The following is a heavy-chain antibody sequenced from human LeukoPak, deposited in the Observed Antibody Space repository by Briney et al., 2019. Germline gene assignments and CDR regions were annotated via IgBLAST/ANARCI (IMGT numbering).Heavy chain of an antibody. CDR1: GGSISSGSYY. J-gene: IGHJ4*02. CDR2: ISATGST. Sequence: KPSQALSVTCAVSGGSISSGSYYWTWIRQPAGKGLEWIGRISATGSTNYNPSLKSRVTISIDTSKNQFSLKLSSVTAADTAVYYCAGEVRARDGYNYGGSDYWGQGTLVTVSS. V-gene: IGHV4-61*02. CDR3: AGEVRARDGYNYGGSDY. D-gene: IGHD5-24*01.